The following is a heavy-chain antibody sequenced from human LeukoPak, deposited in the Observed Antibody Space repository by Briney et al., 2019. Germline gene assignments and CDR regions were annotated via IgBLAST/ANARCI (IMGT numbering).Heavy chain of an antibody. CDR2: IRQDGSEK. V-gene: IGHV3-7*01. D-gene: IGHD5-18*01. Sequence: GGSLRLSCAASGFTFSSYWMSWVRQAPGKGLEWVANIRQDGSEKYYVDSVKGRFTISRDNAKNSLYLQMNSLRAEDTAVYYCARVRSYGLVDIWGQGTMVTVSS. CDR3: ARVRSYGLVDI. J-gene: IGHJ3*02. CDR1: GFTFSSYW.